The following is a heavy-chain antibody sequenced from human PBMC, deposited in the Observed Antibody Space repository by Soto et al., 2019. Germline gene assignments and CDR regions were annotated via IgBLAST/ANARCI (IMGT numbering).Heavy chain of an antibody. Sequence: PSETLSLTCPVSGGSISSDDYYWSWIRQPPGKGLEWIGDIHDTATTSYNPSLKSRLTLSIATSKNQFSLTLRSVTAADTAVYFCASQYYDFSSGALDFWGQGILVTVSS. CDR3: ASQYYDFSSGALDF. V-gene: IGHV4-30-4*01. CDR1: GGSISSDDYY. J-gene: IGHJ4*02. D-gene: IGHD3-3*01. CDR2: IHDTATT.